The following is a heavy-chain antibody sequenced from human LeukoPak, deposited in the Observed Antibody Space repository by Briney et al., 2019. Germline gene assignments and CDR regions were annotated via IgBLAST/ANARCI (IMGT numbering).Heavy chain of an antibody. V-gene: IGHV4-4*09. D-gene: IGHD6-19*01. Sequence: SETLSLTCTVSGGSISSHYWSWIRQPPGKGLEWIGYIYTSGSTNYNPSLKSRVTISVDTSKNQSSLKLSSVTAADTAVYYCARLDGGWLDYWGQGTLVTVSS. J-gene: IGHJ4*02. CDR2: IYTSGST. CDR3: ARLDGGWLDY. CDR1: GGSISSHY.